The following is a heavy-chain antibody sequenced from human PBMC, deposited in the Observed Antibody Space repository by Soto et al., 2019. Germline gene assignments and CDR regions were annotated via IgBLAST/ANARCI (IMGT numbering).Heavy chain of an antibody. CDR1: GFTFSSYG. Sequence: QVQLVESGGGVVQPGRSLRLSCAASGFTFSSYGMHWVRQAPGKGLEWVAVIWYDGSNKYYADSVKGRFTISRDNSKTTRYLQMNSRRAEHTAVYYCARVGSSSWYAYYYYGMDVWGQGTTVTVSS. D-gene: IGHD6-13*01. V-gene: IGHV3-33*01. CDR2: IWYDGSNK. CDR3: ARVGSSSWYAYYYYGMDV. J-gene: IGHJ6*02.